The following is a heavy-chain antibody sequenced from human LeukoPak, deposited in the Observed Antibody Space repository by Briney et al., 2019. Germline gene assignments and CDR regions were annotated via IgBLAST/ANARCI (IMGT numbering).Heavy chain of an antibody. Sequence: GASVKVSCKASGYTFTGYYMHWVRQAPGQGLEWMGWINPNSGDTKYAQKFQGRVTMTRDTSIRTTYMELSSLGSDDTAVYYCARVSTVAATFDYWGQGTLVTVSS. CDR2: INPNSGDT. CDR3: ARVSTVAATFDY. D-gene: IGHD2-15*01. V-gene: IGHV1-2*02. J-gene: IGHJ4*02. CDR1: GYTFTGYY.